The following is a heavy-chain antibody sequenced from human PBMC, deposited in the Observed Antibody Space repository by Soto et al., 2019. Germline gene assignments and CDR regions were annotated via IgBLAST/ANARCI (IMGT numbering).Heavy chain of an antibody. V-gene: IGHV1-8*01. J-gene: IGHJ3*02. CDR2: INPNSGNT. Sequence: ASVKVSCKASGYTFTSYDINWVRQATGQGLEWMGWINPNSGNTGYAQKFQGRVTMTRNTSISTAYMELSSLRSEDTAVYYCARRTALGYCSSTSCYTGAFDIWGQGTMVTVSS. D-gene: IGHD2-2*02. CDR3: ARRTALGYCSSTSCYTGAFDI. CDR1: GYTFTSYD.